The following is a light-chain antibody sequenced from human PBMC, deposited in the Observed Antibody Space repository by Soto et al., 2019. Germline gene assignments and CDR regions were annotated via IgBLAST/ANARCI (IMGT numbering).Light chain of an antibody. J-gene: IGLJ2*01. CDR2: EGS. CDR1: SSDIGAYDS. Sequence: QSALTQPASVSGSPGQSITISCTGSSSDIGAYDSVSWYQQHPGKAPRLVIYEGSKRPSGVSNRFSGSKSGNTASLTISGLQAEDEAHYYCCSYVGSDTYVIFGGGTKLTVL. V-gene: IGLV2-23*01. CDR3: CSYVGSDTYVI.